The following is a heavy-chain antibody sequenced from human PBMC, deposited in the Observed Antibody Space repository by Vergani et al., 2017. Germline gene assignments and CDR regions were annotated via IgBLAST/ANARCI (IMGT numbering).Heavy chain of an antibody. CDR3: TKGSVYYHDSAGHGYDPYTGFDL. D-gene: IGHD5-12*01. V-gene: IGHV3-9*01. CDR2: ISWNSGAV. CDR1: GLTFWKCG. J-gene: IGHJ3*01. Sequence: EVDLVESGGGLAQPGGSLRLSCEASGLTFWKCGMHWVRHGPGKGLEWVSGISWNSGAVDYADSVRGRFTISRDNAKNSLFLEMNSLRFEDTAVYFCTKGSVYYHDSAGHGYDPYTGFDLWGQGTLVTVSS.